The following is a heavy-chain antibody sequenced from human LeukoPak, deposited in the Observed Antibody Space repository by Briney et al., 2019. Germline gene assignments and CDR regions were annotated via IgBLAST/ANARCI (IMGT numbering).Heavy chain of an antibody. V-gene: IGHV1-46*01. CDR1: GYTFSSYY. D-gene: IGHD3-10*01. Sequence: ASVKVSCKASGYTFSSYYIHWVRQAPGQGLEWMGIINPSGGSTSYAQKFQGRVTMIRDTSTSTVYMELSSLRSEDTAVYYCARAHPSGWFDSWGQGTLVTVSS. CDR3: ARAHPSGWFDS. J-gene: IGHJ5*01. CDR2: INPSGGST.